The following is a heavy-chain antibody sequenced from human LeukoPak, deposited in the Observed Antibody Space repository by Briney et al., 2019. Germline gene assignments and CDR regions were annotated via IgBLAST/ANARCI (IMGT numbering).Heavy chain of an antibody. V-gene: IGHV4-30-4*08. Sequence: PSQTLSLTCTVSGDSISSGDYYWSWIRQPPGKGLEWIGEINHSGSTNYNPSLKSRVTISVDTSKNQFSLKLSSVTAADTAVYYCARGIAARGVDYYYMDVWGKGTTVTVSS. D-gene: IGHD6-6*01. CDR3: ARGIAARGVDYYYMDV. CDR1: GDSISSGDYY. CDR2: INHSGST. J-gene: IGHJ6*03.